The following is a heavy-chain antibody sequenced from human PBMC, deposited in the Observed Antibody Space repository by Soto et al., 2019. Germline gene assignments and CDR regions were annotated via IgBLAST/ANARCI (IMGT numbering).Heavy chain of an antibody. D-gene: IGHD3-3*01. J-gene: IGHJ4*02. V-gene: IGHV4-39*01. CDR1: GGSISSNNYY. CDR3: ARQGDFSSGSGDFDY. Sequence: QLQLHESGPGLVKPSETLSLTCSVSGGSISSNNYYWGWIRQPPGKGLEWIGSIYYNGFTYYNPSPKSRVTISVDTSKNQFSLKLTSVTATDTAVYYCARQGDFSSGSGDFDYWGQGILVPVSS. CDR2: IYYNGFT.